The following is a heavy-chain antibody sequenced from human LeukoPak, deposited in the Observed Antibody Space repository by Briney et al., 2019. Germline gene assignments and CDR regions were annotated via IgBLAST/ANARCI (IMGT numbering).Heavy chain of an antibody. D-gene: IGHD6-13*01. J-gene: IGHJ4*02. V-gene: IGHV1-3*01. CDR1: GYTFINFA. CDR3: ARGPRAAADDY. Sequence: ASVKVSCKASGYTFINFAINWGRQAPGQRPEWMGWINAGNGNTKYSQKFQGRVTITRDTSASTACMELSSLTSEDTAVYYCARGPRAAADDYWGQGTLVTVSS. CDR2: INAGNGNT.